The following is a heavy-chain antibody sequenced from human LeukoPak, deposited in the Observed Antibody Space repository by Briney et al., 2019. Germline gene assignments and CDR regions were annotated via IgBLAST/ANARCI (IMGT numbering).Heavy chain of an antibody. V-gene: IGHV3-23*01. CDR1: GFTFSSYA. CDR2: ISGSGGST. D-gene: IGHD3-22*01. CDR3: AKDSYYYDTSGYDYFDY. J-gene: IGHJ4*02. Sequence: GGSLRLSCAASGFTFSSYAMSWVRQAPGKGLEWVSAISGSGGSTYYADSVKGRFTISRDNSKNTLYLQMNSLRAEDTAVYYCAKDSYYYDTSGYDYFDYWGQGTLVTVSS.